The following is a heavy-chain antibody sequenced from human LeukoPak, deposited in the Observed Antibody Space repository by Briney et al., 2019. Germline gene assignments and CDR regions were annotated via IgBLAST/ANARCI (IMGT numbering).Heavy chain of an antibody. CDR2: IDNRGST. CDR1: GGSFSAYF. D-gene: IGHD5-18*01. J-gene: IGHJ4*02. CDR3: ARDGADSYD. V-gene: IGHV4-34*01. Sequence: SETLSLTCTVYGGSFSAYFWSWIRQPPGKGLEWIGEIDNRGSTACNQSLKSRVTISIDTSENQFSLKLTSVTAADTAVYYCARDGADSYDWGQGTLVTVSS.